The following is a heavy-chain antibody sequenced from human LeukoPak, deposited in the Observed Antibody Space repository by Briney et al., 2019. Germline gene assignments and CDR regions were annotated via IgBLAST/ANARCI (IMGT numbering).Heavy chain of an antibody. CDR3: ARVQVGATTTRWFDP. CDR1: GGSISSGDYY. CDR2: IYYSGST. V-gene: IGHV4-30-4*01. D-gene: IGHD1-26*01. Sequence: SETLSLTCTVSGGSISSGDYYWSWIRQPPGKGLEWIGYIYYSGSTYYNPSLKSRVTISVDTSKNQFSLKLSSVTAADTAVYYCARVQVGATTTRWFDPWGQGTLVTVSS. J-gene: IGHJ5*02.